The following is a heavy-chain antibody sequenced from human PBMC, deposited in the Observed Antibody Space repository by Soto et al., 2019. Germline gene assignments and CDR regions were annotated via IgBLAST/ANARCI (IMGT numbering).Heavy chain of an antibody. V-gene: IGHV1-46*02. CDR1: GYNFNQYY. Sequence: QVQLMQSGAEVRKPGASVRLSCETSGYNFNQYYIHWVRQAPGQGLEWMGIINLRGGTTEYAHKLRGRVTVTGDTSMRTAYMELRSLRSEDTAIYFCARGPADSDVNSWDYRGQGNLVTVSS. J-gene: IGHJ4*02. CDR3: ARGPADSDVNSWDY. D-gene: IGHD2-21*02. CDR2: INLRGGTT.